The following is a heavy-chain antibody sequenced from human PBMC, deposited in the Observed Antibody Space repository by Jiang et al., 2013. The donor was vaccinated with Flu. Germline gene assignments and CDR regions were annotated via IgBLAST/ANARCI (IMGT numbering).Heavy chain of an antibody. Sequence: KPTQTLTLTCTFSGFSLITSGVGVGWIRQPPGKALEWLALIYWDDDKRYSPSLKSRLTITKDTSKNQVVLTMTNMDPVDTATYYCAHRRDDGYVWGSFDYWGQGTPGHRLL. CDR2: IYWDDDK. J-gene: IGHJ4*02. V-gene: IGHV2-5*02. CDR3: AHRRDDGYVWGSFDY. CDR1: GFSLITSGVG. D-gene: IGHD3-16*01.